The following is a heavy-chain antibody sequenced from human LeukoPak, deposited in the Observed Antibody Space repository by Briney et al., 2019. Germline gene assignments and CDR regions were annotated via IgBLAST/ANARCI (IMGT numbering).Heavy chain of an antibody. D-gene: IGHD3-3*01. CDR2: ISATGGST. Sequence: GGSLRLSCAASGFTFSSYAMSWIRQAPGKGLEWVSAISATGGSTYYADSVKGRFTISRDNSKNTLSLPMNSLRAEDTAVYYCAKDRSYDFWSGQANFDYWGQGMLVTVSS. CDR1: GFTFSSYA. CDR3: AKDRSYDFWSGQANFDY. J-gene: IGHJ4*02. V-gene: IGHV3-23*01.